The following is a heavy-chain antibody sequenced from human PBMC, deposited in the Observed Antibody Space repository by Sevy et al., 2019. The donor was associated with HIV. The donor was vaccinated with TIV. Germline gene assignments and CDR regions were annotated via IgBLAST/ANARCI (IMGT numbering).Heavy chain of an antibody. CDR3: ARELLWFGDPPGGGFDP. J-gene: IGHJ5*02. CDR2: INHSGST. D-gene: IGHD3-10*01. V-gene: IGHV4-34*01. CDR1: GGSFSDYY. Sequence: SETLSLTCAVYGGSFSDYYWSWIRQPPGKGLEWIGEINHSGSTNYNPSLKSRVTISVDTSKNQFSLKVSSVTAADTAVYYCARELLWFGDPPGGGFDPWGQGTLVTVSS.